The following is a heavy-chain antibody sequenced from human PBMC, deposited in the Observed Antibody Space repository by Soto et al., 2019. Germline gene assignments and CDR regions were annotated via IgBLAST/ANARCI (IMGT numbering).Heavy chain of an antibody. CDR2: IYHSGST. V-gene: IGHV4-4*02. CDR1: GGSISSSNW. D-gene: IGHD3-16*01. J-gene: IGHJ6*01. Sequence: QVQLQESGPGLVKPSGTLSLTCAVSGGSISSSNWWSWVRQPPGKGLEWIGEIYHSGSTNYNPSLKSRVTISVDKSKNQFSLKLSSVTAADTAVYYCARDFFVWSIPQGSTSQTGEYYYYGMDVW. CDR3: ARDFFVWSIPQGSTSQTGEYYYYGMDV.